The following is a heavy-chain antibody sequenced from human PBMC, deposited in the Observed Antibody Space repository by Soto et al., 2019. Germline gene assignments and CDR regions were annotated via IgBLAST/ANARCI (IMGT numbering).Heavy chain of an antibody. D-gene: IGHD3-10*01. V-gene: IGHV4-39*01. CDR1: GGSISETGYY. J-gene: IGHJ5*02. CDR3: AKLHCITNNCVPLDP. Sequence: SETLSLTCTVSGGSISETGYYWGWIRQPPGKGLEWIGNIYYSGSTDYNPSLKSRVTISVDTSKNQFTLKLSSVTAADTAVYYCAKLHCITNNCVPLDPWGQGTLVTVSS. CDR2: IYYSGST.